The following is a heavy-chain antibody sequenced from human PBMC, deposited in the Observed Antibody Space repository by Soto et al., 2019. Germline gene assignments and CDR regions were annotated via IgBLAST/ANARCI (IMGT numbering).Heavy chain of an antibody. CDR3: GGAAADPEGLFDY. CDR2: ISYDGSNK. J-gene: IGHJ4*02. Sequence: QVQLVESGGGVVQPGRSLRLSCAASGFTFSSYAMHWVRQAPGKGLEWVAVISYDGSNKYYADSVKGRFTISRDNSKNTLYLQMNSLRAEDTAVYYCGGAAADPEGLFDYWGQGTLVTVSS. CDR1: GFTFSSYA. V-gene: IGHV3-30-3*01. D-gene: IGHD6-13*01.